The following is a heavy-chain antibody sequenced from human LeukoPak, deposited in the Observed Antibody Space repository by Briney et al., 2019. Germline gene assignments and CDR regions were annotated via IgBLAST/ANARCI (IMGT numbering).Heavy chain of an antibody. J-gene: IGHJ4*02. CDR3: ARVKGRYRGYDDY. D-gene: IGHD5-12*01. CDR1: GFTFSSYW. Sequence: GGSVRLSCAASGFTFSSYWMHWVRQAPGKGLVWVSRINTDGSSTTYADSVKGRFAISRDNAKNTLYLQMNSLRAEDTALYYCARVKGRYRGYDDYWGPGTLVSVSS. CDR2: INTDGSST. V-gene: IGHV3-74*01.